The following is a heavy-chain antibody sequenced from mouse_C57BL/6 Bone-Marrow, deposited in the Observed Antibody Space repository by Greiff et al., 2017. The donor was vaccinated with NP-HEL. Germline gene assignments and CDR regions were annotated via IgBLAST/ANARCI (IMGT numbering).Heavy chain of an antibody. Sequence: VQLQQSGAELARPGASVKMSCKASGYTFTSYTMHWVKQRPGQGLEWIGYINPSSGYTKYNQKFKDKATLTADKSSSTAYMQLSSLTSEDSAVYDCARAEGYYPYAMDDWGQGTSVTVSS. D-gene: IGHD2-3*01. CDR2: INPSSGYT. V-gene: IGHV1-4*01. CDR1: GYTFTSYT. CDR3: ARAEGYYPYAMDD. J-gene: IGHJ4*01.